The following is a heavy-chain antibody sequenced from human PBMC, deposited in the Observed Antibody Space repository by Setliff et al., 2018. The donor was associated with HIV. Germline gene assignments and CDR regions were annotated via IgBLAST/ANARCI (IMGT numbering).Heavy chain of an antibody. V-gene: IGHV4-39*01. CDR1: GVSINRTDHY. Sequence: PSETLSLTCSVSGVSINRTDHYWGWIRQSPGKRLEWIGSVSQSGSTYYNPSLKSRITISVDRSKNLFSLKLISVTAADTAVYYCARPSAGGGYNYWYFDLWGRGTLVTVSS. J-gene: IGHJ2*01. CDR2: VSQSGST. D-gene: IGHD5-12*01. CDR3: ARPSAGGGYNYWYFDL.